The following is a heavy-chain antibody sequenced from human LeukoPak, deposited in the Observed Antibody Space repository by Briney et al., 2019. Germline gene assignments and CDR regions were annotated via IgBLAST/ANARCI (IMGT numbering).Heavy chain of an antibody. D-gene: IGHD3-22*01. J-gene: IGHJ5*02. CDR1: GYTFTSYY. CDR3: ARVGSYDSSGYYPYNWFDP. Sequence: AASVKVSCKASGYTFTSYYMHWVRQAPGQGLEWMGWINPNSGGTNYAQKFQGRVTMTRDTSISTAYMELSRLRSDDTAVYYCARVGSYDSSGYYPYNWFDPWGQGTLVTVSS. V-gene: IGHV1-2*02. CDR2: INPNSGGT.